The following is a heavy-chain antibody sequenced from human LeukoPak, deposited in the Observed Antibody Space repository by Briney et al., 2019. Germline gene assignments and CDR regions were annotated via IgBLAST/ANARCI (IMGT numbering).Heavy chain of an antibody. CDR3: ARGSVRGEFDP. CDR2: INHSGST. V-gene: IGHV4-34*01. CDR1: GGSFSGYY. J-gene: IGHJ5*02. D-gene: IGHD3-10*01. Sequence: SETLSLTCAVYGGSFSGYYWSWIRQPPGKGLEWIGEINHSGSTNYNPSLKSRVTISVDTSKNQFSLKLSSVTAADTAVYSCARGSVRGEFDPWGQGTLVTVSS.